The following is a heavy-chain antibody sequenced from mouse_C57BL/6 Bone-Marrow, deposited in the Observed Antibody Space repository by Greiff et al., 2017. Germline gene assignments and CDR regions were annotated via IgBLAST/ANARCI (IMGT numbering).Heavy chain of an antibody. J-gene: IGHJ3*01. V-gene: IGHV12-3*01. Sequence: QVQLKESGPGLVKPSQSLFLTCSITGFPITSGYYWIWIRQSPGKPLEWMGYITHSGETFYNPSLQSPISITRETSKNQFFLQLNSVTTEDTAMYYCAGDSNDSSWFAYWGQGTLVTVSA. D-gene: IGHD2-4*01. CDR1: GFPITSGYY. CDR2: ITHSGET. CDR3: AGDSNDSSWFAY.